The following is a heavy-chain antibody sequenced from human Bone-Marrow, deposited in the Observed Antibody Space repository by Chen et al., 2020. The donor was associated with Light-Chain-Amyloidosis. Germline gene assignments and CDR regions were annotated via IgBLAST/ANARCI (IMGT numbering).Heavy chain of an antibody. V-gene: IGHV3-23*01. J-gene: IGHJ4*02. CDR1: GFTFSSYS. D-gene: IGHD6-19*01. Sequence: EEQLLESGGDLVQPGGSLRLSCAASGFTFSSYSMAWVRQAPGKGLEWLSDVIASGGSTFYADSLKGRFTISRDNSKNTLYLQMNSLRADDTALYYCARSSGWWAYNFWGQGTLVTVSS. CDR2: VIASGGST. CDR3: ARSSGWWAYNF.